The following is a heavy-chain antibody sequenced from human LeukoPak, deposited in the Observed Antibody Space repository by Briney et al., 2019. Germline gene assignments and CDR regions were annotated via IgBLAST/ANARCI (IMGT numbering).Heavy chain of an antibody. CDR1: GFTFSSYW. CDR3: AKDSRTTVTTTDY. J-gene: IGHJ4*02. Sequence: PGGSLRLSCAASGFTFSSYWMHWVRQAPGKGLVWVSRINSDGSSTSYADSVKGRFTISRDNSKNTLYLQMNSLRAEDTAVYYCAKDSRTTVTTTDYWGQGTLVTVSS. CDR2: INSDGSST. V-gene: IGHV3-74*01. D-gene: IGHD4-17*01.